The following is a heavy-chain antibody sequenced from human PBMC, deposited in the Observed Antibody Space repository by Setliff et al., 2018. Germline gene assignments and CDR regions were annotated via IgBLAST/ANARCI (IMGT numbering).Heavy chain of an antibody. D-gene: IGHD1-26*01. J-gene: IGHJ6*03. V-gene: IGHV3-48*01. CDR1: GFTFSSYS. CDR3: ARGPNSGSYWNYYYYMDV. CDR2: ISSSSSTI. Sequence: PGGSLRLSCAASGFTFSSYSMNWVRQAPGKGLEWVSYISSSSSTIYYADSVKGRFTISRDNAKNSLYLQMNSLRAEDTAVYYCARGPNSGSYWNYYYYMDVWGKGTTVTVSS.